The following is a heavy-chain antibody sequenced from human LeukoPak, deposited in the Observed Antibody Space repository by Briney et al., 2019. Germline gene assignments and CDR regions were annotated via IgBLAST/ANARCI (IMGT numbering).Heavy chain of an antibody. CDR2: IIPILGIA. J-gene: IGHJ3*02. CDR3: ARDPSSGSYTHDAFDI. CDR1: GGTFSSYA. V-gene: IGHV1-69*04. D-gene: IGHD3-10*01. Sequence: ASVKVSCKASGGTFSSYAISWVRQAPGQGLEWMGRIIPILGIANYAQKFQGRVTITADKSTSTAYMELSSLRSEDTAVYYCARDPSSGSYTHDAFDIWGQGTMVTASS.